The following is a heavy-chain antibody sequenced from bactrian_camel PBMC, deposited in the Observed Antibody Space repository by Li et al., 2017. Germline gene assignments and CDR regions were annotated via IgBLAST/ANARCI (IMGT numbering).Heavy chain of an antibody. CDR1: PIFRMCE. CDR2: IDSDGST. J-gene: IGHJ4*01. V-gene: IGHV3S53*01. Sequence: HVQLVESGGGSVQAGGSLKLSCVASPIFRMCEVGWYRQAPGKQREGVAAIDSDGSTSYADSVKGRFTISQDNAKNTLYLQMNSLKPEDTAMYYCTRITAGGYSDYSAPHSDLWGQGTQVTVS. D-gene: IGHD4*01. CDR3: TRITAGGYSDYSAPHSDL.